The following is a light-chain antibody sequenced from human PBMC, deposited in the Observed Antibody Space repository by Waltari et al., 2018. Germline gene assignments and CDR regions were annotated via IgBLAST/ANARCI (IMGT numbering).Light chain of an antibody. J-gene: IGKJ4*01. CDR2: DAS. Sequence: DIQMTQSPSSLSASVGDRVTITCRASESISTYLNWYQQKPGKAPNLLIFDASTLHPGVPSRFSGRGFRTEFTLTISNLQPEDFATYCCQQSYNTPLTFGGGTKVDIK. CDR3: QQSYNTPLT. CDR1: ESISTY. V-gene: IGKV1-39*01.